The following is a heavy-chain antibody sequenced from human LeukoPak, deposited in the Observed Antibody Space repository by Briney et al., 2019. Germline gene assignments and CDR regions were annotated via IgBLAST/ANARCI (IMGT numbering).Heavy chain of an antibody. CDR1: GGSISSSNYY. D-gene: IGHD3-10*01. J-gene: IGHJ4*02. CDR3: ARHRESITMVRGALIFDFDY. CDR2: IYDSGST. V-gene: IGHV4-39*01. Sequence: SETLSLTCTVSGGSISSSNYYWGWIRQPPGKGLEWIGSIYDSGSTYYNPSLKSRVTISVDTSKSQLSLKLSSVTAADTAVYYCARHRESITMVRGALIFDFDYWGQGTLVTVSS.